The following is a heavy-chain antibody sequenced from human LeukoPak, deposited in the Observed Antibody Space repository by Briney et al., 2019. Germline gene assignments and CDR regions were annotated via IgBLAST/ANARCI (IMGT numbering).Heavy chain of an antibody. CDR2: IIPIFGTA. CDR1: GGTFSSYA. J-gene: IGHJ6*02. V-gene: IGHV1-69*13. D-gene: IGHD6-13*01. CDR3: ARGIAAGNPYYYYYGMDV. Sequence: SVKVSCKASGGTFSSYAISWVRQAPGQGLEWMGGIIPIFGTANYAQKFQGRVTITADESTSTAYMELSSLRSEDTAVYYCARGIAAGNPYYYYYGMDVWGQGTTVTVSS.